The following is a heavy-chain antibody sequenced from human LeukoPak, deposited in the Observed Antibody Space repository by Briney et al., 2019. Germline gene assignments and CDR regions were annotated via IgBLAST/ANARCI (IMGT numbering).Heavy chain of an antibody. CDR1: GFTVSSNY. CDR3: ARDRSGSYYLDAFDI. Sequence: PGGSLRLCCAASGFTVSSNYMSWVRQAPGKGLEWVSVIYSGGSTYYADSVKGRFTISRDNSKNTLYLQMNSLRAEDTAVYYCARDRSGSYYLDAFDIWGQGTMVTVSS. V-gene: IGHV3-53*01. D-gene: IGHD3-10*01. CDR2: IYSGGST. J-gene: IGHJ3*02.